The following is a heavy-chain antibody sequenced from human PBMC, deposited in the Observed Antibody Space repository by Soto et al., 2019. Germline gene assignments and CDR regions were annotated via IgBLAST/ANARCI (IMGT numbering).Heavy chain of an antibody. Sequence: PSETLSLTCAVYGGSFSGYYWSWIRQPPGKGLEWIGEINHSGSTNYNPSLKSRVTISVDTSKNQFSLKLSSVTAADTAVYYCARSRRSRDGYRTTSDYWGQGTLVTVSS. D-gene: IGHD1-7*01. V-gene: IGHV4-34*01. J-gene: IGHJ4*02. CDR1: GGSFSGYY. CDR3: ARSRRSRDGYRTTSDY. CDR2: INHSGST.